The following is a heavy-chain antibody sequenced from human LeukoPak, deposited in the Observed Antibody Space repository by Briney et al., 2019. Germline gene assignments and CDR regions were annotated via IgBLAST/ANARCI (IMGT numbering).Heavy chain of an antibody. Sequence: GGSLRLSWVASGXPIADFAMHWVRQAPGKGLEWVSLISGDGVSTFYADSVKGRFSISRDNSKNSLSLEMNSLRTEDTAMYYCARESGKFDYWGQGILVAVSS. CDR2: ISGDGVST. V-gene: IGHV3-43*02. CDR1: GXPIADFA. CDR3: ARESGKFDY. J-gene: IGHJ4*02.